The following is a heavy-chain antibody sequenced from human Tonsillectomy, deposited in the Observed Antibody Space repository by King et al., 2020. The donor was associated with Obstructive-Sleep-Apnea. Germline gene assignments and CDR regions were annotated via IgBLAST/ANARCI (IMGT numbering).Heavy chain of an antibody. V-gene: IGHV4-39*01. J-gene: IGHJ4*02. CDR1: GGSISSSSYY. Sequence: QLQESGPGLVKPSETLSLTCTVSGGSISSSSYYWGWIRQPPGKGLEWIGGIYFSGSTYYNPPLKSRVTISVDTSKNHFSLKLSSVTAADTAVYYCASNPGIASYWGQGTLVTVSS. CDR2: IYFSGST. CDR3: ASNPGIASY. D-gene: IGHD6-13*01.